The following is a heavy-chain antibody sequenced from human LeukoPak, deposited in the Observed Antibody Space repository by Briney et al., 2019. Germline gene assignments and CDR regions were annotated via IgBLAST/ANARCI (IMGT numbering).Heavy chain of an antibody. CDR2: IKQDGSEK. CDR3: ARVGAATFYWYYMDV. CDR1: EFTFRSYW. Sequence: GGSLRLSCEASEFTFRSYWMSWVRQAPGKGLEWVANIKQDGSEKYYVDSLKGRFTVSRDNAKNSLYLQINSLRVGDTAVYFCARVGAATFYWYYMDVWGKGTTVTVSS. D-gene: IGHD2-15*01. V-gene: IGHV3-7*01. J-gene: IGHJ6*03.